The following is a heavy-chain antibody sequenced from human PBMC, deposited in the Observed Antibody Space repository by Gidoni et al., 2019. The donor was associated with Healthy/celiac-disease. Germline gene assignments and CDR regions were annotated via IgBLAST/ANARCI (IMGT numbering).Heavy chain of an antibody. CDR3: AHRSLRYFDWFAPEYEFDP. CDR1: GFSLSTSGVG. Sequence: QITLKESGPTLVKPTQTLTLTCTFSGFSLSTSGVGVGWIRQPPGKALEWLALIYWNDDKRYSPSLKSRLTITKDTSKNQVVLTMTNMDPVDTATYYCAHRSLRYFDWFAPEYEFDPWGQGTLVTVSS. V-gene: IGHV2-5*01. J-gene: IGHJ5*02. CDR2: IYWNDDK. D-gene: IGHD3-9*01.